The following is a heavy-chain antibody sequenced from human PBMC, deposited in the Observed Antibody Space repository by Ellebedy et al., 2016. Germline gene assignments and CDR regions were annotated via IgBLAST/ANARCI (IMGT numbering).Heavy chain of an antibody. V-gene: IGHV3-53*01. Sequence: ETLSLXXAASGFRVTSNDMSWVRQAPGRGLELVSLMYAGGSEYYADSVKGRFAITRDTSMNRLYLHMSVLEGGDTALYYCVTRLNGAFDFWGQGTMVSVSS. CDR3: VTRLNGAFDF. J-gene: IGHJ3*01. CDR2: MYAGGSE. CDR1: GFRVTSND.